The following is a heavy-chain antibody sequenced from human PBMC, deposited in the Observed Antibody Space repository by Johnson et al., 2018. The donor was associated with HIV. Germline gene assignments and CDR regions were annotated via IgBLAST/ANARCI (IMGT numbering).Heavy chain of an antibody. CDR1: GVTVSSNY. Sequence: VQLVESGGGLVQPGGSLRLSCAASGVTVSSNYMTWVRQAPGKGLEWVSVIFSGGSTYYADSVKGRFTISRDNSKNTLNLQMNSLRVEDTAVYYCARACRDGYTCDAFDIWGQGTMVTVSS. D-gene: IGHD5-24*01. V-gene: IGHV3-66*01. CDR2: IFSGGST. J-gene: IGHJ3*02. CDR3: ARACRDGYTCDAFDI.